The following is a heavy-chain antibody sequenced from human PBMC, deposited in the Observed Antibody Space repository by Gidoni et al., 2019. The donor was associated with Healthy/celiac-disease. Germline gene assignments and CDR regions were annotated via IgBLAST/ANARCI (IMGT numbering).Heavy chain of an antibody. CDR3: ASGSAAGTGGWFDP. D-gene: IGHD6-13*01. Sequence: VQLQQWCAGLFKPSETLSRTCGVYVRSFSGYYWSWLRQPPGKGLEWIGEINHSGSTNYNPSLKSRVTISVDTSKNQFSLKLSSVTAADTAVYYCASGSAAGTGGWFDPWGQGTLVTVSS. CDR2: INHSGST. V-gene: IGHV4-34*01. J-gene: IGHJ5*02. CDR1: VRSFSGYY.